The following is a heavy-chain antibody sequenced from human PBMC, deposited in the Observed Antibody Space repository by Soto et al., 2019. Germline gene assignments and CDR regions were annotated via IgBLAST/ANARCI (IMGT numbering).Heavy chain of an antibody. Sequence: QVQLVESGGGVVQPGRSLRLSCAASGFSLSSYGFHWVRQAPGKGLEWVAVISYDANTEYYIDSVKGRCTISRDNSKNTVYLHMSSLRADDTAVYYCARESDQPRGDNYYGMDVWGQGTTVTVSS. CDR3: ARESDQPRGDNYYGMDV. D-gene: IGHD6-25*01. J-gene: IGHJ6*02. CDR1: GFSLSSYG. CDR2: ISYDANTE. V-gene: IGHV3-30*03.